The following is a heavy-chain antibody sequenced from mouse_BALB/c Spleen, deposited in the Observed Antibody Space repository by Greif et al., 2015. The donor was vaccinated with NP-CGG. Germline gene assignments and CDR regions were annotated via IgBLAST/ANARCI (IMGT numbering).Heavy chain of an antibody. CDR3: TRWVVTHWYFDV. CDR1: GYTFTSYY. J-gene: IGHJ1*01. V-gene: IGHV1S81*02. CDR2: INPSNGGT. D-gene: IGHD2-2*01. Sequence: VQLQQSGAELVKPGASVKLSCKASGYTFTSYYMYWVKQRPGQGLEWIGEINPSNGGTNFNEKFKSKATLTVDKSSSTAYMQLSSLTSEDSAVYYCTRWVVTHWYFDVWGAGTTVTVSS.